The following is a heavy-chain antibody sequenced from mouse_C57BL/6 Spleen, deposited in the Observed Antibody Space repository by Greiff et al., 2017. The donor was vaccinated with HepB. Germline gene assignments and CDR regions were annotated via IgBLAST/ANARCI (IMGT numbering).Heavy chain of an antibody. J-gene: IGHJ2*01. Sequence: LQESGPELVKPGASVKISCKASGYAFSSSWMNWVKQRPGKGLEWIGRIYPGDGDTNYNGKFKGKATLTADKSSSTAYMQLSSLTSEDSAVYFCAREETAQVYWGQGTTLTVSS. D-gene: IGHD3-2*02. V-gene: IGHV1-82*01. CDR3: AREETAQVY. CDR2: IYPGDGDT. CDR1: GYAFSSSW.